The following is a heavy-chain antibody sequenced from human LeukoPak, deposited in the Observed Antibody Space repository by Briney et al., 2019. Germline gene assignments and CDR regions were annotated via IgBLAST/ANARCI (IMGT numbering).Heavy chain of an antibody. V-gene: IGHV1-2*02. D-gene: IGHD1-26*01. J-gene: IGHJ3*02. Sequence: ASVKVSCKSSGYTFTDYYMHWVRQAPGQGLEGMGWINPKSCGTNYAQNFQGRVTMTRNTSISTAYMELSRLRSDDTAVYYCAKDLQWELPRGDALDIWGQGTMVTVSS. CDR1: GYTFTDYY. CDR2: INPKSCGT. CDR3: AKDLQWELPRGDALDI.